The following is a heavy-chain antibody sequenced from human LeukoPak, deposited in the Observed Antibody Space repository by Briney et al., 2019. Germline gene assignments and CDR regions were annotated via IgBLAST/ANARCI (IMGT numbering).Heavy chain of an antibody. CDR3: ARALGVAAALGPYYFGY. V-gene: IGHV3-21*01. D-gene: IGHD6-13*01. CDR2: ISSSSSYI. Sequence: GGSLRLSCAASGFTFSSYSMNWVRQAPGKGLEWVSSISSSSSYIYYADSVKGRFTISRDNAKNSLYLQMNSLRAEDTAVYYCARALGVAAALGPYYFGYWGQGTLVTVSS. CDR1: GFTFSSYS. J-gene: IGHJ4*02.